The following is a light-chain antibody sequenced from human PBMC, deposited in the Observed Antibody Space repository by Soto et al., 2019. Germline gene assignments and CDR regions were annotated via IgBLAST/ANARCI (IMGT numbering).Light chain of an antibody. CDR3: QQYGSTPFT. CDR2: GAS. V-gene: IGKV3-20*01. Sequence: EIVVTQSPGTLSLSPGERATLSCRASQSVSSNDLAWYQQKPGQAPRLLIYGASSRASDIPDRFSGSGSGTDFTLTISRLEPEDFAMYYCQQYGSTPFTFGPGTKVDVK. J-gene: IGKJ3*01. CDR1: QSVSSND.